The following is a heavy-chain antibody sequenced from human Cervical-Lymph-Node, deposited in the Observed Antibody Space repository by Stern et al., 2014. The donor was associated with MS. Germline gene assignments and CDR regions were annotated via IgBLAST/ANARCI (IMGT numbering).Heavy chain of an antibody. Sequence: EVQLVESGGGLVQPGRSLRLSCAVSGFTFEDFAMHWVRQAPGKGLEWVSGIAWNSGTIGYAASVKGRFTISRDNAKKSLFLQMNSLRPDDTAWYFCAKDLRGQWLGPDFWGQGTLVTVSS. CDR2: IAWNSGTI. CDR1: GFTFEDFA. CDR3: AKDLRGQWLGPDF. V-gene: IGHV3-9*01. J-gene: IGHJ4*02. D-gene: IGHD6-19*01.